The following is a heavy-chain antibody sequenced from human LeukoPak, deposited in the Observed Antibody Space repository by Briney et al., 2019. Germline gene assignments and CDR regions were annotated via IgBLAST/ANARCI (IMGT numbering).Heavy chain of an antibody. Sequence: ASVKVSCKASGYTFTSYDINWVRQATGQGLEWMGWMNPNSGNTGYAQKFQGRVTITRNTSISTAYMELSSLRSEDTAVYYCARGVMTAAGYYYYYCYMDVWGKGTTVTVSS. D-gene: IGHD6-13*01. J-gene: IGHJ6*03. CDR2: MNPNSGNT. CDR1: GYTFTSYD. V-gene: IGHV1-8*03. CDR3: ARGVMTAAGYYYYYCYMDV.